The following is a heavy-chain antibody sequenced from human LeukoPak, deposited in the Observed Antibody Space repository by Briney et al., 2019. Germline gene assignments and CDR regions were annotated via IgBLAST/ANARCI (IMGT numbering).Heavy chain of an antibody. D-gene: IGHD6-13*01. CDR2: INSDGSGT. Sequence: GGSLRLSCAASGFTFSSYSMNWVRQVPGKGLVWVSRINSDGSGTTYADSVKGRFTISRDNAKNTLYLQMNSLRAEDTAVYHCARVTSRTPAAGIDYWGQGTLVTVSS. J-gene: IGHJ4*02. CDR1: GFTFSSYS. V-gene: IGHV3-74*01. CDR3: ARVTSRTPAAGIDY.